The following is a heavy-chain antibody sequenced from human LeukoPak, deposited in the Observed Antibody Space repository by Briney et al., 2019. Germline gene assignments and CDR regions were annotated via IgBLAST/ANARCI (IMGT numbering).Heavy chain of an antibody. CDR2: IYYSGST. CDR3: ARDQGVYGSGSYYSHAFDI. CDR1: GGSISSYY. J-gene: IGHJ3*02. Sequence: SETLSLTCTVSGGSISSYYWSWIRQPPGKGLEWIGYIYYSGSTNYNPSLKSRVTISVDTSKNQFSLKLSSVTAADTAVYYRARDQGVYGSGSYYSHAFDIWGHGTMVTVSS. V-gene: IGHV4-59*01. D-gene: IGHD3-10*01.